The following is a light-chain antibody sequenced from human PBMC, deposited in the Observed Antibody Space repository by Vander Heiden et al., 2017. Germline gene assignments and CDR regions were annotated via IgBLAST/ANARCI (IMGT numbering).Light chain of an antibody. Sequence: QPLLPQPPSAPGPPGQRVTISCSGSSSNIGSYTVNWYQQLPGTGPKLLIYTNDQRPSGVPDRFSGSKSGTSASLAISGLQSEDEADYHCAAWDDTLNGVVFGGGTKLSVL. J-gene: IGLJ2*01. CDR1: SSNIGSYT. CDR3: AAWDDTLNGVV. CDR2: TND. V-gene: IGLV1-44*01.